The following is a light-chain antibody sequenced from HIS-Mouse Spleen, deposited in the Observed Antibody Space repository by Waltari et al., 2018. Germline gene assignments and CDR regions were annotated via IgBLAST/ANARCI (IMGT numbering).Light chain of an antibody. CDR1: QGIRSY. Sequence: AIRMTQSPSSFSASTGDRVTITCRASQGIRSYLAWYQQKPGKAPKLLIYAASTLQSGVPSRFSGSGSVTDFTLTISCLQSEDFATYYCQQYYSYLPITFGQGTRLEIK. CDR3: QQYYSYLPIT. J-gene: IGKJ5*01. CDR2: AAS. V-gene: IGKV1-8*01.